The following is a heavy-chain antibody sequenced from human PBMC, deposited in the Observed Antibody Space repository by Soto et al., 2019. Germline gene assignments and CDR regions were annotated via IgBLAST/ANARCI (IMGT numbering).Heavy chain of an antibody. V-gene: IGHV3-33*01. Sequence: HPGGSLRLSCAASGFTFSSYGMHWVRQAPGKGLEWVAVIWYDGSNKYYADSVKGRFTISRDNSKNTLYLQMNSLRAEDTAVYYCARDFVHGYSYGYGDYWGQGTLVTVSS. J-gene: IGHJ4*02. D-gene: IGHD5-18*01. CDR2: IWYDGSNK. CDR3: ARDFVHGYSYGYGDY. CDR1: GFTFSSYG.